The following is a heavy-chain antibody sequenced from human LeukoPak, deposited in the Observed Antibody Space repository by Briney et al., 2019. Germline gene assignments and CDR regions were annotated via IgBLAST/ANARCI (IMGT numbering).Heavy chain of an antibody. CDR1: GYTFTSYG. D-gene: IGHD5-12*01. V-gene: IGHV1-18*01. Sequence: ASVKVSCKASGYTFTSYGISWVRQAPGQGLEWMGWISAYNGKTFYAEKFQGRVTMTRDTSTSTAYMELRSLRSDDTAVYYCAATRRSGYVIFDYWGQGTLVTVSS. J-gene: IGHJ4*02. CDR3: AATRRSGYVIFDY. CDR2: ISAYNGKT.